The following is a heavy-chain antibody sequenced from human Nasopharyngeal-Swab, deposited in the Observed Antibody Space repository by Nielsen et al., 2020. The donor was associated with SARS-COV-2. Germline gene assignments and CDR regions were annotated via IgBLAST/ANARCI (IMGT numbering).Heavy chain of an antibody. CDR1: GFTFSSYA. J-gene: IGHJ3*02. V-gene: IGHV3-30*04. CDR2: ISYDGSNK. D-gene: IGHD1-14*01. CDR3: ARDSGSAFDI. Sequence: GESLKISCAASGFTFSSYAMHWVRQAPGKGLEWVAVISYDGSNKYYADSVKGRFTISRDNSKNTLYLQMNSLRAEDTAVYYCARDSGSAFDIWGQGTMITGSS.